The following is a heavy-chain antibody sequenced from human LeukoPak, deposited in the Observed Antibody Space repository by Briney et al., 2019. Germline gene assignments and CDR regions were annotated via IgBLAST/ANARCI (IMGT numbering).Heavy chain of an antibody. CDR1: GFTVSNNY. CDR3: AKALRSYSGAFDI. CDR2: MYSVGST. Sequence: GGSLRLSCAASGFTVSNNYMTWVRQPPGKGLEWVSVMYSVGSTYYADSVKGRFTISRDNSKNTLYLLMNSLRAEDTAVYYCAKALRSYSGAFDIWGQGTMVTVSS. D-gene: IGHD1-26*01. V-gene: IGHV3-66*01. J-gene: IGHJ3*02.